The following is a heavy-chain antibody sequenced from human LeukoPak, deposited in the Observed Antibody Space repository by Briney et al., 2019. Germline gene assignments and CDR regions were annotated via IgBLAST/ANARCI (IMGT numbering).Heavy chain of an antibody. V-gene: IGHV3-66*02. CDR1: GFTVSSNY. CDR2: IYSGGST. CDR3: ARGTYSSSWYVYYFDY. Sequence: PGGSLRLSCAASGFTVSSNYMSWVRQAPGKGLEWVSVIYSGGSTYYADSVKGQFTISRDNSKNTLYLQMNSLRAEDTAVYYCARGTYSSSWYVYYFDYWGQGTLVTVSS. J-gene: IGHJ4*02. D-gene: IGHD6-13*01.